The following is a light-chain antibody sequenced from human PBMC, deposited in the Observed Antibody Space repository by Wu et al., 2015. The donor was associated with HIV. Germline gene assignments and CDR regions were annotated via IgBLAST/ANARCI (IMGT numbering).Light chain of an antibody. J-gene: IGKJ1*01. V-gene: IGKV3-20*01. CDR1: QSVSNSY. CDR3: QQYGSSPGT. CDR2: GSS. Sequence: EIVLTQSPGTLSLSPGERATLSCRASQSVSNSYLAWYQQKPGQAPRLLIYGSSSRASGIPDRFSGSGSGTDFTLIISGLEPEDFAVYYCQQYGSSPGTFGRGTKLEIK.